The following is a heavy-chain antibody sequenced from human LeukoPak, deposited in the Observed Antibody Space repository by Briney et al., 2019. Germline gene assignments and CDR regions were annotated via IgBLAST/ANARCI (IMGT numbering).Heavy chain of an antibody. V-gene: IGHV4-59*01. J-gene: IGHJ4*01. CDR1: GHPISSYY. CDR3: ARVRVGATFRFDY. CDR2: IYYSGST. Sequence: SETLALTCTVSGHPISSYYWSWIRQPPGKGLVWIGYIYYSGSTNYNPSLKSRVTISVDTSKNQFSLKLSSVTAADTAVYYCARVRVGATFRFDYWGQGNLVTGFS. D-gene: IGHD1-26*01.